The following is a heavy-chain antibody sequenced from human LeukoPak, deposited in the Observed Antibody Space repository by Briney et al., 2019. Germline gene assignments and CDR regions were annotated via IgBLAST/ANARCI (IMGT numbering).Heavy chain of an antibody. D-gene: IGHD5-18*01. CDR2: ISSSSSYI. CDR1: GFTFSSYS. CDR3: ARDLGEGGYSYGYGVGAFDI. V-gene: IGHV3-21*01. Sequence: GGSLRLSCAASGFTFSSYSMNWVRQAPGKGLEWVSSISSSSSYIYYADSVKGRFTISRDNAKNSLYLQMNSLRAEDTAVYYCARDLGEGGYSYGYGVGAFDIWGQGAMVTVSS. J-gene: IGHJ3*02.